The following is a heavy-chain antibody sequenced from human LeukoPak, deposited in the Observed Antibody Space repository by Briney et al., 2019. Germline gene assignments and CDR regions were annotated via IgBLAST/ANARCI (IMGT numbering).Heavy chain of an antibody. Sequence: SETLSLTCTVSGGSISSINYYWGWIRQPPGKGLKWIASMYYSGSTYYNPSLKSRVTISVDTSKNHFSLKLSSVTAADTAFYCCARHKFGAYERLNYFDSWGQGTLVTVSS. CDR2: MYYSGST. CDR3: ARHKFGAYERLNYFDS. J-gene: IGHJ4*02. CDR1: GGSISSINYY. V-gene: IGHV4-39*02. D-gene: IGHD4-17*01.